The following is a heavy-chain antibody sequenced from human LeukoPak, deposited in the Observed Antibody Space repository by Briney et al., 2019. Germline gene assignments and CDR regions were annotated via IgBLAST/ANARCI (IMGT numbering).Heavy chain of an antibody. D-gene: IGHD6-13*01. Sequence: PGGSLRLSCAASGFTFSSYAMCWVRQAPGKGLEWVAGISGSGGNKYYADSVKGRFTISRDNFKSTLYLQMDSLRADDTAVYYCAKGIAARHVDAFDIWGQGTMVTVSS. V-gene: IGHV3-23*01. J-gene: IGHJ3*02. CDR1: GFTFSSYA. CDR2: ISGSGGNK. CDR3: AKGIAARHVDAFDI.